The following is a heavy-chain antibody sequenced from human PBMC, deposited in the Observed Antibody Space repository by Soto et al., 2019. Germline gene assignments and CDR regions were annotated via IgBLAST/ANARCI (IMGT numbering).Heavy chain of an antibody. D-gene: IGHD6-13*01. CDR3: AKEWSNLGSNWYDSKSPFDR. V-gene: IGHV1-3*04. Sequence: ASVKVSCKASGYALISFAMHWVRQAPGQRPEWMGWINTANGNTKSACKFRGRVSLTRDTSASTVYMELSSLRSDDTAVYFCAKEWSNLGSNWYDSKSPFDRWGQGTLVTVSS. J-gene: IGHJ5*02. CDR2: INTANGNT. CDR1: GYALISFA.